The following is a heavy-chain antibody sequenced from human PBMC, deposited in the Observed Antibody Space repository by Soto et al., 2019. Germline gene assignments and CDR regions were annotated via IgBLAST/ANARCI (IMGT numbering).Heavy chain of an antibody. Sequence: ASVKVSCKSSGYTFTSYYMHWVRQAPGQGLECMGIINPSGGSTSYAQKFQGRVTMTRDTSTSTVYMELSSLRSEDTAVYYCARDNIVATIGYNWFDPWGQGTLVTVSS. CDR3: ARDNIVATIGYNWFDP. D-gene: IGHD5-12*01. J-gene: IGHJ5*02. CDR1: GYTFTSYY. CDR2: INPSGGST. V-gene: IGHV1-46*01.